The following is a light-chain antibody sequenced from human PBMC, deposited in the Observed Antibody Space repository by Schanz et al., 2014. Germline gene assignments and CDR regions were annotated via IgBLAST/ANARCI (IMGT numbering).Light chain of an antibody. Sequence: QSALTQPASVSGSPGQSITISCTGTSSDVGGYDFVSWYQQHPGTAPKLMIYDVRSRPSGVSNRFSGSKSGNTASLTISGLQAEDEADYHQKVFGGGTKLTVL. V-gene: IGLV2-14*01. CDR1: SSDVGGYDF. CDR3: KV. J-gene: IGLJ3*02. CDR2: DVR.